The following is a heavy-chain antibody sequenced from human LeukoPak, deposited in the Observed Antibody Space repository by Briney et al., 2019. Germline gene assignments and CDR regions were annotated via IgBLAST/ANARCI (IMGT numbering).Heavy chain of an antibody. CDR3: ARAVAAARGVNYFDY. CDR2: IYSGGNT. J-gene: IGHJ4*02. D-gene: IGHD3-10*01. CDR1: GFSVSTNY. V-gene: IGHV3-53*01. Sequence: GGSLRLSCAASGFSVSTNYMIWVRQAPGKGLAWVSVIYSGGNTYYADSVKGRFTISRDSSKNTLYLQMNSLRAGDTAVYYCARAVAAARGVNYFDYWGQGTLVTVSS.